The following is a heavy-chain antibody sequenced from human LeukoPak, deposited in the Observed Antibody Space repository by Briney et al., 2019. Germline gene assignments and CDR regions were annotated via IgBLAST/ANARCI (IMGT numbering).Heavy chain of an antibody. V-gene: IGHV4-61*08. Sequence: PSETLSLTCIVSGGSVSSPDSYWSWIRQPPGKGLERIGNVYYIGTTSYNSSLKSRVTISVDTSKNQFSLEVTSVTAADTAVYYCAKNTSSSPWFDPWGQGTLVTVSS. CDR3: AKNTSSSPWFDP. CDR1: GGSVSSPDSY. D-gene: IGHD6-6*01. J-gene: IGHJ5*02. CDR2: VYYIGTT.